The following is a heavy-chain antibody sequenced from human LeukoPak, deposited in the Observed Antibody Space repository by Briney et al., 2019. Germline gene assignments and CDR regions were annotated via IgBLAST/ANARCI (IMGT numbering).Heavy chain of an antibody. CDR1: GGTFSSYD. J-gene: IGHJ4*02. Sequence: ASVKVSCKASGGTFSSYDINWVRQATGQGLEWMGWMNPNSGNTGYAQKFQGRVTITRNTSISTAYMELSSLRAEDTAVYYCAKDPPYDYGDYWGQGTLVTVSS. V-gene: IGHV1-8*03. D-gene: IGHD3-16*01. CDR2: MNPNSGNT. CDR3: AKDPPYDYGDY.